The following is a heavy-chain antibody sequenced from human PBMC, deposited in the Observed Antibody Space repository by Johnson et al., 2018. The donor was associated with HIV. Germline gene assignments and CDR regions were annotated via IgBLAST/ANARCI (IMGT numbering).Heavy chain of an antibody. CDR3: AKDPGSGSPGAFDI. V-gene: IGHV3-30*02. D-gene: IGHD1-26*01. CDR1: GFTFSNYG. J-gene: IGHJ3*02. CDR2: IWYDGSNK. Sequence: QMLLVESGGGVVQPGGSLRLSCAASGFTFSNYGMHWVRQAPGKGLERVAFIWYDGSNKDYADSVKGRVSRSRENAKNSLYLQMNSLRAEDTAVYYCAKDPGSGSPGAFDIWGQGTMVTVSS.